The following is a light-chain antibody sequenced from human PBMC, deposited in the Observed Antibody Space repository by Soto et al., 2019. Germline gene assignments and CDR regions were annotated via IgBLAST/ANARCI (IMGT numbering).Light chain of an antibody. CDR3: QQYGSSPRT. CDR1: QSVSSSY. J-gene: IGKJ1*01. Sequence: EIVLTQSPGTLSLSPGERTTLSCRDSQSVSSSYLAWYQQKHGQXPRLLIYGASSRATGIPDRFSGSGSGTDLTLTISRLEPEDCEVYDGQQYGSSPRTFGQGTKVDIK. V-gene: IGKV3-20*01. CDR2: GAS.